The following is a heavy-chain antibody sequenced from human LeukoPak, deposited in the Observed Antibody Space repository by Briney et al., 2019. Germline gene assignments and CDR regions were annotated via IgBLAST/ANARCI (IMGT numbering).Heavy chain of an antibody. D-gene: IGHD6-13*01. V-gene: IGHV4-4*07. CDR2: IYTSGST. J-gene: IGHJ4*02. CDR3: ARVTHSSSWYGRGVIDY. Sequence: PSETLSLTCTVSGGSISSYYWSWIRQPAGKGLEWIGRIYTSGSTNYNPSLKSRVTISVDKSKNQFSLKLGSVTAADTAVYYCARVTHSSSWYGRGVIDYWGQGTLVTVSS. CDR1: GGSISSYY.